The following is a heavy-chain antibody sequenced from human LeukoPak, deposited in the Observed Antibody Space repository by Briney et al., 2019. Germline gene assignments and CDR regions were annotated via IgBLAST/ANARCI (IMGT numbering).Heavy chain of an antibody. V-gene: IGHV3-48*04. J-gene: IGHJ6*04. Sequence: GGSLRLSCAASGFTFSSYSMNWVRQAPGKGLEGVSYISSSSSTIYYADSVKGRFTISRDNAKNSLYLQMNSLRAEDTAVYYCARAAHGGTLDVWGKGTTVTVSS. CDR1: GFTFSSYS. CDR3: ARAAHGGTLDV. D-gene: IGHD1-1*01. CDR2: ISSSSSTI.